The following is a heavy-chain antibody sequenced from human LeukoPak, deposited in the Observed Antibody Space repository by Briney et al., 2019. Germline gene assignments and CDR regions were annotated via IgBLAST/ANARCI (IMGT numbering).Heavy chain of an antibody. Sequence: SETLSLTCTVSGGSISSYFWSWIRQPPGKGLEWIGYIYYSGSTNYNPSLKSRVTMSVDTSKNQFSLKLSSVTAADTAVYYCAGIDRAVAGTIDYWGQGTLVTVSS. D-gene: IGHD6-19*01. J-gene: IGHJ4*02. CDR1: GGSISSYF. CDR3: AGIDRAVAGTIDY. CDR2: IYYSGST. V-gene: IGHV4-59*08.